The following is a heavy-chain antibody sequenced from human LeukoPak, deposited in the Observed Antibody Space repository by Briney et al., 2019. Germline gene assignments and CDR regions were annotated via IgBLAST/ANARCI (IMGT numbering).Heavy chain of an antibody. CDR3: ARRQLEPITGTPSYFDY. CDR1: GFTFSSYW. Sequence: GGSLRLSCAASGFTFSSYWMSWVRQAPGKGLEWVANIKQDGSEKYYVDSVMGRFTISRDNAKNSLYLQMNSLRAEDTAVYYCARRQLEPITGTPSYFDYWGQGTLVTVSS. V-gene: IGHV3-7*01. J-gene: IGHJ4*02. CDR2: IKQDGSEK. D-gene: IGHD1-20*01.